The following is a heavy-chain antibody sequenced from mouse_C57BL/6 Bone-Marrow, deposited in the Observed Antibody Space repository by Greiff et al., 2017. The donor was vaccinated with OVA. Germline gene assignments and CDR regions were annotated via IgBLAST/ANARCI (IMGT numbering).Heavy chain of an antibody. CDR3: TRKVVTIDY. D-gene: IGHD2-2*01. Sequence: VQLQQPGAELVMPGASVKLSCKASGYTFTSYWMHWVKQRPGQGLEWIGEIDPSDGYTNYNQKFKGKSTLTVDKSSSTAYMQLSSLTSEDSAVYYCTRKVVTIDYWGQGTTLTVSS. CDR1: GYTFTSYW. J-gene: IGHJ2*01. CDR2: IDPSDGYT. V-gene: IGHV1-69*01.